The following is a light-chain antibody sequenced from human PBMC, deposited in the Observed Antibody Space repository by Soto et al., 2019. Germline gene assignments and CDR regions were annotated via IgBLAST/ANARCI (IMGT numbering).Light chain of an antibody. CDR3: QQYGTSEII. Sequence: ESVLTQSPGTLSLSAGERATLSCRASQSVSNNYLAWYQQKPGQAPRLLIYDTSSRASGIPDRFSGSGSGTDFTLTISRLETEDFAVFYCQQYGTSEIIFGQGTRLEIK. V-gene: IGKV3-20*01. CDR2: DTS. CDR1: QSVSNNY. J-gene: IGKJ5*01.